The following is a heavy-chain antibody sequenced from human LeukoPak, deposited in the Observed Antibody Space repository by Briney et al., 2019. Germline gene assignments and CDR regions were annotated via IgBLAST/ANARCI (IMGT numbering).Heavy chain of an antibody. CDR2: IYHSGST. CDR1: GGSVSSGSYY. Sequence: SETLSLTCTVSGGSVSSGSYYWSWIRQPPGKGLEWIGEIYHSGSTNYNPSLKSRVTISVDKSKNQFSLKLSSVTAADTAVYYCASIMVRGVYWGQGTLVTVSS. J-gene: IGHJ4*02. CDR3: ASIMVRGVY. V-gene: IGHV4-61*01. D-gene: IGHD3-10*01.